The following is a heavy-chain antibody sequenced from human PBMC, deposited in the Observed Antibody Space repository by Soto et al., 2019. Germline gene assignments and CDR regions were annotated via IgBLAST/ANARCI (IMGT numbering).Heavy chain of an antibody. CDR1: GYTFTSYG. J-gene: IGHJ5*02. V-gene: IGHV1-18*01. CDR3: AINRLAAAGRSWFDP. D-gene: IGHD6-13*01. Sequence: ASVKVSCKASGYTFTSYGISWVRQAPGQGLEWMGWISAYNGNTNYAQKLQGRVTMTTDTSTSTAYMELRSLRSDDTAVYYCAINRLAAAGRSWFDPRGQGTLVTVSS. CDR2: ISAYNGNT.